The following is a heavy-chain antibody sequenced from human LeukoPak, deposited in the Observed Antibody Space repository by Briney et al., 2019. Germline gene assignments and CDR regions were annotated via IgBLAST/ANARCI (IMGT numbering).Heavy chain of an antibody. CDR1: GYTFTGYY. D-gene: IGHD3-22*01. Sequence: ASVKVSCKASGYTFTGYYMHWVRQAPGQGLEWMGWINPNSGGTNYAQKFQGRVTMTRDTSISTAYMELSRLRSDDTAVYYCARDGQYDSSGYPDYWGQGTLVTVSS. CDR3: ARDGQYDSSGYPDY. CDR2: INPNSGGT. V-gene: IGHV1-2*02. J-gene: IGHJ4*02.